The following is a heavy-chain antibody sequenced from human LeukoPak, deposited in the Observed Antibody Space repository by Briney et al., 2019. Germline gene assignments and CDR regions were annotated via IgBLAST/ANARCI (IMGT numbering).Heavy chain of an antibody. V-gene: IGHV4-39*01. J-gene: IGHJ3*02. CDR1: GGSTRSSGYY. D-gene: IGHD3-10*01. CDR3: ARHGGMVRGLFDAFDI. Sequence: KPSESLSLTCTVSGGSTRSSGYYWGWIRQPPGKGLEWIGCMFYSGSTYYNPSLKSRVTMSVDTSMNQFSLKLSSVTAADTAVYYCARHGGMVRGLFDAFDIWGQGTMVTVSS. CDR2: MFYSGST.